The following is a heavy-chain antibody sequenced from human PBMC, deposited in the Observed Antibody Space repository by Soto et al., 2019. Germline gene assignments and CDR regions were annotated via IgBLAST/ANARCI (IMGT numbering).Heavy chain of an antibody. CDR3: VRDLIPSGSSYLAY. D-gene: IGHD2-21*01. Sequence: EVQLVESGGGLVQPGGSLRLSCEASGFTFNSYWMHWVRQAPGKGLVWVSRINTDGTRTSYADSVKGRFTISRDNAKNTLYLQMHSPRAEDTALYYCVRDLIPSGSSYLAYWGQGNLVTVSS. J-gene: IGHJ4*02. V-gene: IGHV3-74*01. CDR1: GFTFNSYW. CDR2: INTDGTRT.